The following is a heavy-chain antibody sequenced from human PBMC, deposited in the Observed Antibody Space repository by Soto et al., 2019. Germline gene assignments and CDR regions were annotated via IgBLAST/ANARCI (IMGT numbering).Heavy chain of an antibody. V-gene: IGHV3-33*01. CDR1: GFTFSSYG. D-gene: IGHD3-22*01. CDR2: IWYDGSNK. CDR3: ARGYYDSSGYYYPAAFDI. Sequence: SLRLSCAASGFTFSSYGMHWVRQAPGKGLEWVAVIWYDGSNKYYADSVKGRFTISRDNSKNTLYLQMNSLRAEDTAVYYCARGYYDSSGYYYPAAFDIWGQGTMVTV. J-gene: IGHJ3*02.